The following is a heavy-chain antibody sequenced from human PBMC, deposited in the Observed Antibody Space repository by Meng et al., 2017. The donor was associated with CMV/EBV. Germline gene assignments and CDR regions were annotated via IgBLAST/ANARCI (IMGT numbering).Heavy chain of an antibody. D-gene: IGHD6-13*01. CDR3: ARDRAAAGSYYYYYGMDV. CDR2: ISAYNGNT. Sequence: ASVKVSCKASDYTFTSYGISWVRQAPGQGLEWMGWISAYNGNTNYAQKLQGRVTMTTDTSTSTAYMELRSLRSDDTAVYYCARDRAAAGSYYYYYGMDVWGQGTTVTVSS. V-gene: IGHV1-18*01. CDR1: DYTFTSYG. J-gene: IGHJ6*02.